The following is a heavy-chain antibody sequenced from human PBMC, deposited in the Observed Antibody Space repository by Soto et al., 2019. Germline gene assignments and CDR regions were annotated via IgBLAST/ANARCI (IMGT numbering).Heavy chain of an antibody. J-gene: IGHJ4*02. CDR1: GFTFSTYS. D-gene: IGHD3-22*01. V-gene: IGHV3-48*01. CDR2: ISSSSSTI. CDR3: ARPMYYYDSSGPPAY. Sequence: GGSLRLSCAASGFTFSTYSMNWVRQAPGKGLEWVSYISSSSSTIFYTDSVKGRFTVSRDNAKNSLYLQMNSLRAEDTAAYYCARPMYYYDSSGPPAYWGQGTLVTVSS.